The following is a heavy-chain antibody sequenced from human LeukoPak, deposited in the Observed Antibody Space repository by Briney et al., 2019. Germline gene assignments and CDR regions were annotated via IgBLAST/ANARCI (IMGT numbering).Heavy chain of an antibody. CDR3: ARVYSSSWYWEGFSRSWFDP. Sequence: SETLSLTCTVSGGSISSYYWSWIRQPPGKGLEWIGYIYTSGSTNYNPSLKSRVTISVDTSKNQFSLNLSSVTAADTAVYYCARVYSSSWYWEGFSRSWFDPWGQGTLVTVSS. J-gene: IGHJ5*02. V-gene: IGHV4-4*09. CDR2: IYTSGST. CDR1: GGSISSYY. D-gene: IGHD6-13*01.